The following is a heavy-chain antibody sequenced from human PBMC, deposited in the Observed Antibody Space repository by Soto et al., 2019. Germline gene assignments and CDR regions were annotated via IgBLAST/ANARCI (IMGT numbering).Heavy chain of an antibody. CDR1: GFTFDDYA. D-gene: IGHD6-19*01. J-gene: IGHJ4*02. CDR2: ISWNSGSI. V-gene: IGHV3-9*01. CDR3: AKDLEVAGTVDY. Sequence: EVQLLESGGGLVQPGRSLRLSCAASGFTFDDYAMHWVRQAPGKGLEWVSGISWNSGSIGYADSVKGRFTISRDNAKNSLYLQMNSLRAEDTALYYCAKDLEVAGTVDYWGQGTLVTVSS.